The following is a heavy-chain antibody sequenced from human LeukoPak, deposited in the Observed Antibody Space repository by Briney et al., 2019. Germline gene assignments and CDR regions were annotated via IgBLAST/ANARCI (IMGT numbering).Heavy chain of an antibody. J-gene: IGHJ3*02. CDR1: GFTFSNAW. D-gene: IGHD1-26*01. CDR2: LKSKTDGGKT. V-gene: IGHV3-15*01. CDR3: TTDVATLDAFDI. Sequence: GGSLRLSCAASGFTFSNAWMSWVRQAPGKGLEGVGRLKSKTDGGKTDYAAPVKGRFTISRDDSKNTLYLQMNGLKAEDTAVYYCTTDVATLDAFDIWGQGTMVTVSS.